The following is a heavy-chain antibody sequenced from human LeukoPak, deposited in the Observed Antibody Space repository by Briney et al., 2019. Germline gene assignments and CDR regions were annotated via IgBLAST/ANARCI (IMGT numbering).Heavy chain of an antibody. V-gene: IGHV3-7*01. CDR3: ARVAAAAGSLDY. J-gene: IGHJ4*02. D-gene: IGHD6-13*01. Sequence: PGGSRELSGAASGFPFSSYWMSWARPVPGKGLEWVANIRQDGSEKFYVDSVKGRFTIFRDNAKNSLFLQMNSLRPEDAAVYYCARVAAAAGSLDYWGQGTLVTVSS. CDR2: IRQDGSEK. CDR1: GFPFSSYW.